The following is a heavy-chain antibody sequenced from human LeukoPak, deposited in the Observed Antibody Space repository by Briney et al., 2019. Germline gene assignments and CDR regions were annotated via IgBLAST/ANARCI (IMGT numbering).Heavy chain of an antibody. V-gene: IGHV3-7*01. D-gene: IGHD3-10*01. J-gene: IGHJ4*02. CDR1: GFTFSSYW. Sequence: GGSLRLSCAASGFTFSSYWMSWVRQAPGKGLEWVANIKQDGSEKYYVDSVKGRFTISRDNAKNSLYLQMNSRRAEDTAVYYCARDLGYGSGSFFDYWGQGTLVTVSS. CDR2: IKQDGSEK. CDR3: ARDLGYGSGSFFDY.